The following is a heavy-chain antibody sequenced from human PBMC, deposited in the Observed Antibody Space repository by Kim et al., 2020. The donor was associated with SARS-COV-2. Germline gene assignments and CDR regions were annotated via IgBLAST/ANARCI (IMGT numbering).Heavy chain of an antibody. D-gene: IGHD3-16*01. CDR1: GHNLPNYW. CDR3: ARSAGPYDYYFDY. Sequence: GESLKISCKGSGHNLPNYWIGWVRQMPGQGLEWMGIIYLGDSDTRYSPSFRGQVTISADKSTTTAYLQWSSLKASDTAMDYCARSAGPYDYYFDYWGQGTLVTVSS. CDR2: IYLGDSDT. J-gene: IGHJ4*01. V-gene: IGHV5-51*01.